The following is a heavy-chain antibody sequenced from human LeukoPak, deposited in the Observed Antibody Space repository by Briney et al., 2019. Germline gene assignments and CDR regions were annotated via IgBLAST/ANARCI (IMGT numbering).Heavy chain of an antibody. CDR2: INDGGST. V-gene: IGHV4-34*01. D-gene: IGHD3-22*01. CDR3: ARVIDYDISGYYLGY. CDR1: GGSFSGYY. Sequence: SETLSLTCAVYGGSFSGYYWSWIRQPPGKGLEWIGEINDGGSTSCSPSLKSRVSISVDTSKNQFSLKLSSVTAADTAVYYCARVIDYDISGYYLGYWGEGKRVTVSS. J-gene: IGHJ4*02.